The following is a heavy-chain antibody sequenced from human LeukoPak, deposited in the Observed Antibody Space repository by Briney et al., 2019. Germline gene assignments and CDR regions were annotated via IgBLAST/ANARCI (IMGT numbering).Heavy chain of an antibody. CDR1: GGSMSSSSYY. D-gene: IGHD1-14*01. Sequence: SETLSLTCTVSGGSMSSSSYYWGWIRQPPGKGLEWIGSIYYSGSTYYNPSLKSRVTISEDTSKNQLSLKLSSVTAADTAVYYCARNLYYFDLWGQGTLVTVSS. V-gene: IGHV4-39*01. J-gene: IGHJ4*02. CDR2: IYYSGST. CDR3: ARNLYYFDL.